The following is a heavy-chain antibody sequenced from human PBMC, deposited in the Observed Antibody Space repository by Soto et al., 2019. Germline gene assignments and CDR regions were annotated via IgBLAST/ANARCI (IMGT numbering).Heavy chain of an antibody. CDR3: AREVVVPAAMKWVPHPRVRWFDP. J-gene: IGHJ5*02. V-gene: IGHV4-34*01. D-gene: IGHD2-2*01. CDR1: GGSFSGYY. CDR2: INHSGST. Sequence: SETLSLTCAVYGGSFSGYYWSWIRQPPGKGLEWIGEINHSGSTNYNPSLKSRVTISVDTSKNQFSLKLSSVTAADTAVYYCAREVVVPAAMKWVPHPRVRWFDPWGQGTLVTVSS.